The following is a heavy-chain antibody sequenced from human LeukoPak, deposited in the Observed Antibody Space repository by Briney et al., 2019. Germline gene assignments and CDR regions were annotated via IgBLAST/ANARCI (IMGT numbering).Heavy chain of an antibody. CDR2: IKQDGSEK. V-gene: IGHV3-7*01. Sequence: GGSLRLSCAASGFTFSSYWMSWVRQAPGKGLEWVANIKQDGSEKYYVDSVKGRFTISRDNAKNSLYLQMNSLRAEDTAVYYCAKPTHFSWFDPWGQGTPVTVSS. CDR3: AKPTHFSWFDP. CDR1: GFTFSSYW. J-gene: IGHJ5*02. D-gene: IGHD3-3*02.